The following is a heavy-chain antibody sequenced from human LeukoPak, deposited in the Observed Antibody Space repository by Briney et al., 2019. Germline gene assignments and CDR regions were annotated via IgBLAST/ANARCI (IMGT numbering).Heavy chain of an antibody. CDR3: ARGKYTSFDN. J-gene: IGHJ4*02. CDR1: GDSIFTNNVA. D-gene: IGHD6-6*01. Sequence: SQTLSLTCAISGDSIFTNNVAWNWIRQSPSRGLEWLGRTYYRSKWSFDYAVSVRSRITINADTSKNQFSLQLSSVTPEDTAVYYCARGKYTSFDNWGQGTLVTVSS. V-gene: IGHV6-1*01. CDR2: TYYRSKWSF.